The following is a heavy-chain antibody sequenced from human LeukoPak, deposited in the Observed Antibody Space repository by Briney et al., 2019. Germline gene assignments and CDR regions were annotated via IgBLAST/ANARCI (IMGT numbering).Heavy chain of an antibody. CDR1: GYTFTSYG. D-gene: IGHD6-13*01. Sequence: GASVKVSCKASGYTFTSYGISWVRQAPGQGLEWMGWINPNSGGTNYAQKFQGRVTMTRDTSISTAYMELSRLRSDDTAVYYCAREVAAAGDYWGQGTLVTVSS. CDR3: AREVAAAGDY. J-gene: IGHJ4*02. CDR2: INPNSGGT. V-gene: IGHV1-2*02.